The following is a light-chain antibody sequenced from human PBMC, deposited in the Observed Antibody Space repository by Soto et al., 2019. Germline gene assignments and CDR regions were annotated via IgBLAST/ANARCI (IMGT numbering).Light chain of an antibody. Sequence: SPGTLALSPGERATLSCRARQSVGSIYLAWYQQRPGQAPRLLIYGASNRATGIPVRFSGSGSGTDFTLTISGLEPEDFAVYYCQQYGSSSITFGQGTRLEIK. CDR1: QSVGSIY. CDR3: QQYGSSSIT. J-gene: IGKJ5*01. CDR2: GAS. V-gene: IGKV3-20*01.